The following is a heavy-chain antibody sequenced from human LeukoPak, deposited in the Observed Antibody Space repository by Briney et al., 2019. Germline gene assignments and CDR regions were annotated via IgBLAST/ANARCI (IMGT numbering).Heavy chain of an antibody. CDR3: ARGGYDILTGFYE. Sequence: GGSLRLSCATTGFTFRNYYLSWIRQAPGKGLEWISYISSSGSNIYYADSVEGRFTISRDNARNSLYLQMNSLRAEDTAVYYCARGGYDILTGFYEWGQGTLVTVSS. CDR2: ISSSGSNI. CDR1: GFTFRNYY. D-gene: IGHD3-9*01. J-gene: IGHJ4*02. V-gene: IGHV3-11*01.